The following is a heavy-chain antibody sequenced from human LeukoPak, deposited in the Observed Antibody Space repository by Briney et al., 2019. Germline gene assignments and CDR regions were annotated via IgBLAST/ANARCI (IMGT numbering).Heavy chain of an antibody. V-gene: IGHV3-21*01. Sequence: GGSLRLSCAASGFTFSSYSMNWVRQAPGKGLEWVSSISSSSSYIYYADSVKGRFTISRDNAKNSLYLQMNSLRAEDTAVYYCARVKYNWNDPYYFDYWGQGTLVTVSS. J-gene: IGHJ4*02. CDR2: ISSSSSYI. CDR3: ARVKYNWNDPYYFDY. CDR1: GFTFSSYS. D-gene: IGHD1-20*01.